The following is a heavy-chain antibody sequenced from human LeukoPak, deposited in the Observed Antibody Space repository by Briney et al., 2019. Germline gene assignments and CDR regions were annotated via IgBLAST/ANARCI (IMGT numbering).Heavy chain of an antibody. D-gene: IGHD3-3*01. CDR3: ARSLFRFLEWSYRSYYYYYMDV. J-gene: IGHJ6*03. CDR2: IIPIFGTV. Sequence: SVKVSCKASRGTFSSYAISWVRQAPGQGLEWMGGIIPIFGTVNYAQKFQGRVTITADKSTSTAYMELSSLRSEDTAVYYCARSLFRFLEWSYRSYYYYYMDVWGKGTTVTVSS. V-gene: IGHV1-69*06. CDR1: RGTFSSYA.